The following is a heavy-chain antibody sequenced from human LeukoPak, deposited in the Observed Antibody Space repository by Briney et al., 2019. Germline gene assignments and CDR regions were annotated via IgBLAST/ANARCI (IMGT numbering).Heavy chain of an antibody. V-gene: IGHV4-34*01. J-gene: IGHJ4*02. CDR3: ARHPGVRGVS. CDR1: GGPFSGYY. CDR2: INHSGST. Sequence: NPSETLSLTCAVYGGPFSGYYWSWIRQPPGKGLEWIGEINHSGSTNYNPSLKSRVTISVDTSKNQFSLKLSSVTAADTAVYYCARHPGVRGVSWGQGTLVTVSS. D-gene: IGHD3-10*01.